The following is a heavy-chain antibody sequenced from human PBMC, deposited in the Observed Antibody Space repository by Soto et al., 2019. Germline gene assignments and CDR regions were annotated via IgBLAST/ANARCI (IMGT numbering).Heavy chain of an antibody. CDR3: TSLYYGH. Sequence: GGSLRLSCAASEFTFANAWISWVRQAPGKGLEWVGRIKSKADGGTTDYAAPVKGRFTISRDESQNTLYLQMNSLKIEDTAVYYCTSLYYGHWGQGTLVTDS. V-gene: IGHV3-15*01. J-gene: IGHJ4*02. D-gene: IGHD4-17*01. CDR1: EFTFANAW. CDR2: IKSKADGGTT.